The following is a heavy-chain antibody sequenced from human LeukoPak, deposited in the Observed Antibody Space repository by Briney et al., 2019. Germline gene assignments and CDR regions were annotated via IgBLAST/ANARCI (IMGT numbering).Heavy chain of an antibody. CDR1: GFTFSSYA. J-gene: IGHJ4*02. V-gene: IGHV3-23*01. CDR2: ISGSGGGT. Sequence: QSGGSLRLSCAASGFTFSSYAMSWVRQAPGKGLEWVSAISGSGGGTYYADSVKGRFTISRDNSKNTLYLQMNSLRAEDTAVYYCAKDRDFWSGLTGYWGQGTLVTVSS. CDR3: AKDRDFWSGLTGY. D-gene: IGHD3-3*01.